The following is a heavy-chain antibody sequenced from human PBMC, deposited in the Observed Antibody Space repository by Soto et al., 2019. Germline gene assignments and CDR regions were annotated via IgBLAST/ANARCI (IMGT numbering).Heavy chain of an antibody. D-gene: IGHD3-22*01. CDR3: ARDSYDSSGYYRILDY. CDR1: GFTFSSYA. V-gene: IGHV3-48*02. CDR2: ISSSSSTI. Sequence: GGSLRLSCAASGFTFSSYAMSWVRQAPGKGLEWVSYISSSSSTIYYADSVKARFTISRDNAKNSLYLQMNSLRDEDTAVYYCARDSYDSSGYYRILDYWGQGTLVTVSS. J-gene: IGHJ4*02.